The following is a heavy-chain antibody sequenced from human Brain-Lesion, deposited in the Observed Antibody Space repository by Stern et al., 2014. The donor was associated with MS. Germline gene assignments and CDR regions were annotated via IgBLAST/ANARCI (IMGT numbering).Heavy chain of an antibody. Sequence: VQLLESGGGVVPPGRSLKLSCAASGSTFTKSAMAWVRQAPGKGLEWVAVISHDGRNKQYGDSVKGRLAISRDNSRNTLSLEIYSLRAEDTAVYYCVRTESFYYYDGMDVWGHGTTVIVSS. J-gene: IGHJ6*02. V-gene: IGHV3-30*09. CDR3: VRTESFYYYDGMDV. CDR2: ISHDGRNK. CDR1: GSTFTKSA.